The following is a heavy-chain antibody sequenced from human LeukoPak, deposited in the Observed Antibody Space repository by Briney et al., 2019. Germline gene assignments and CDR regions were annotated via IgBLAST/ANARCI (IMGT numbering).Heavy chain of an antibody. V-gene: IGHV3-30*04. D-gene: IGHD6-13*01. CDR1: GFTFSSYA. Sequence: GRSLRLSCAASGFTFSSYAMHWVRQAPGKGLEWVAVISYDGSNKYYADSVKGRFTISRDNSKNTLYLQMNSLRAEDTAVYYCARVGIAAAGNFDYWGPGTLVTVSS. CDR3: ARVGIAAAGNFDY. J-gene: IGHJ4*02. CDR2: ISYDGSNK.